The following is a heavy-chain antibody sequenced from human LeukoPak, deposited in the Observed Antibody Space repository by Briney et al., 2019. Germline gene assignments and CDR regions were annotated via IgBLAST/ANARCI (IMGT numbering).Heavy chain of an antibody. D-gene: IGHD3-10*01. CDR1: GYTFTSNY. J-gene: IGHJ4*02. V-gene: IGHV1-2*02. Sequence: ASVKVSCKTFGYTFTSNYMQGLRQAPGQGLEWVGWINPNNGGTYYAERFQGRVIMTRDTSAYTVYMELDRLRHDDTAVYFCARDLKAHGFGAEGSIDFWGQGTLVTVSS. CDR3: ARDLKAHGFGAEGSIDF. CDR2: INPNNGGT.